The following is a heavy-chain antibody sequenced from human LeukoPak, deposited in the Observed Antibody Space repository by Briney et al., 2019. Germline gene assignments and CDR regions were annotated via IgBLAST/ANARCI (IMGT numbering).Heavy chain of an antibody. CDR2: IRSKTSGGTA. Sequence: GGSLRLSCTPSGFTFGDYPMSWVRQAPGKGLEWVGFIRSKTSGGTAEYAASVKGRFTISRDDSKSIACLQMNSLKTEDTAVYYCTRVGIWGQGTLVTVSS. J-gene: IGHJ4*02. CDR3: TRVGI. V-gene: IGHV3-49*04. CDR1: GFTFGDYP.